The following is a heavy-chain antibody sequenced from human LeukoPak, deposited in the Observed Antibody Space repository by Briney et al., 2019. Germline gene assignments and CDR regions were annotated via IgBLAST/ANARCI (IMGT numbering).Heavy chain of an antibody. D-gene: IGHD3-10*01. CDR1: EFSVGSNY. J-gene: IGHJ4*02. Sequence: GGSLRLSCAASEFSVGSNYMTWVRQAPGKGLEWVAFIRYGGSNKYYADSVKGRFTISRDNSKNTLYLQMNSLRAEDTAVYYCALDEYYYGSGSHYIDYWGQGTLVTVSS. CDR2: IRYGGSNK. CDR3: ALDEYYYGSGSHYIDY. V-gene: IGHV3-30*02.